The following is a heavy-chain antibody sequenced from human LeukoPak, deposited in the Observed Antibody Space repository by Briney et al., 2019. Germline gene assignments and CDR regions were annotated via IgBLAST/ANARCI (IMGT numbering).Heavy chain of an antibody. CDR2: ISTAGDT. CDR3: ARDISGGYDGLDV. Sequence: GGSLRLSCAASGFTFSRYDMHWVRQVTGKGLEWVSAISTAGDTYYPGSVKGRFTVSRENAKNSLYLQKNSLSAGDTAVYYCARDISGGYDGLDVWGQGTTVTVSS. J-gene: IGHJ6*02. CDR1: GFTFSRYD. D-gene: IGHD3-22*01. V-gene: IGHV3-13*01.